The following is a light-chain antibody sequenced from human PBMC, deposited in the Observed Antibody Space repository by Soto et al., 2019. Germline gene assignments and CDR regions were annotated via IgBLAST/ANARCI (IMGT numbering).Light chain of an antibody. J-gene: IGKJ1*01. CDR2: GAS. CDR3: QPYNNWPPWT. V-gene: IGKV3-15*01. Sequence: EIVMTQSPATLSVSPGERATISCRASQSVSSNLAWYQQKPGQAPRLLIYGASTRATGIPARFSGSGSGTEFTLTISSLQSEDFAVYYCQPYNNWPPWTFGQGTKVDIK. CDR1: QSVSSN.